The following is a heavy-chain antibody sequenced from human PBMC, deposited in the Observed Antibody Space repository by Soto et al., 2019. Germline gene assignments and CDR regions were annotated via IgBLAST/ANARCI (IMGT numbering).Heavy chain of an antibody. CDR1: GFTFRSYT. V-gene: IGHV3-21*01. CDR3: ARGDYQFVEYSTSSGDYGMDV. J-gene: IGHJ6*02. Sequence: GSLRLSCAASGFTFRSYTMHWVRQAPGTGLEWVSSISSRSSYIYQADSLKGRFTISRDNARNSLYLQMNSLRAEDTAVYYCARGDYQFVEYSTSSGDYGMDVWGQGTTVTVSS. D-gene: IGHD6-6*01. CDR2: ISSRSSYI.